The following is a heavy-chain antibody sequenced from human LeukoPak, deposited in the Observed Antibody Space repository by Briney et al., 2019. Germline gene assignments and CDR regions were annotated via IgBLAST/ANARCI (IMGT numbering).Heavy chain of an antibody. CDR2: ISAYNGNT. J-gene: IGHJ4*02. CDR1: GYTFTSYG. CDR3: ARAPPGPRRGYDILTGYYNYNFDY. V-gene: IGHV1-18*01. Sequence: ASVKVSCKASGYTFTSYGISWVRQAPGQGLEWMGWISAYNGNTNYAQKLQGRVTMTTDTSTSTAYMELSSLRSEDTAVYYCARAPPGPRRGYDILTGYYNYNFDYWGQGTLVTVSS. D-gene: IGHD3-9*01.